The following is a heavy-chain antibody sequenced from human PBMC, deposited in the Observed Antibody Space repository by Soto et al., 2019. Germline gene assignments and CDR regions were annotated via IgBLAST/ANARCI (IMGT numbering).Heavy chain of an antibody. V-gene: IGHV4-34*01. CDR2: INHSGST. CDR1: GGSFSGYY. Sequence: SLTWAVYGGSFSGYYWSWIRQPPGKGLEWIGEINHSGSTNYNPSLKSRVTISVDTSKNQFSLKLSSVAAADTAVYYCARIGITMVRAVITPYSSYGMDVRGQATTVTVSS. D-gene: IGHD3-10*01. CDR3: ARIGITMVRAVITPYSSYGMDV. J-gene: IGHJ6*02.